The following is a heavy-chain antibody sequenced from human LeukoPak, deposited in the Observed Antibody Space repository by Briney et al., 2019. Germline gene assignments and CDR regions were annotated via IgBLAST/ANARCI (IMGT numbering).Heavy chain of an antibody. D-gene: IGHD7-27*01. V-gene: IGHV1-18*01. CDR1: GYTFTSYG. CDR3: ARAPSLAGEPYFDY. CDR2: ISAYNGNT. J-gene: IGHJ4*02. Sequence: ASVKVSCKASGYTFTSYGISWVRQAPGQGLEWMGWISAYNGNTNYAQKLQGRVTMTTDTSTSTAYMELSSLRSEDTAVYYCARAPSLAGEPYFDYWGQGTLVTVSS.